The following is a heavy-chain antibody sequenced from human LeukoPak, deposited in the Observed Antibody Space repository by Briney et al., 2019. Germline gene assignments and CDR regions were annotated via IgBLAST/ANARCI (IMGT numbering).Heavy chain of an antibody. CDR3: ARVRVVVTATPAFFDY. J-gene: IGHJ4*02. Sequence: GGSLRLSCAASGFTFSDYYMSWIRQAPGKGLEWVSYISSSGSTIYYADSVKGRFTISRDNAKNSLYLQMNSLRAEDTAVYYCARVRVVVTATPAFFDYWGQGTLVTVSS. V-gene: IGHV3-11*04. CDR1: GFTFSDYY. CDR2: ISSSGSTI. D-gene: IGHD2-21*02.